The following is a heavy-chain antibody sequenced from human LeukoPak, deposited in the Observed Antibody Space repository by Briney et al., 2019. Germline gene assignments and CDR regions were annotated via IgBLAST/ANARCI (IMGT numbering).Heavy chain of an antibody. CDR1: GYTFTSYD. CDR3: ARSLSSSWYSIFYYYGMDV. V-gene: IGHV1-8*01. J-gene: IGHJ6*02. Sequence: ASVKVSYKASGYTFTSYDINWVRQATGHGLEWMGWINPNSGNTGYAQKFQGRVTMTRNTSISTAYMELSSLRSEDTAVYYCARSLSSSWYSIFYYYGMDVWGQGTTVTVSS. D-gene: IGHD6-13*01. CDR2: INPNSGNT.